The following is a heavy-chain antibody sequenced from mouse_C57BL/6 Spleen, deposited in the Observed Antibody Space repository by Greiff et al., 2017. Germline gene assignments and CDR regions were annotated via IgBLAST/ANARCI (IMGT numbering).Heavy chain of an antibody. Sequence: QVQLKQPGAELVKPGASVKLSCKASGYTFTSYWMHWVKQRPGQGLEWIGMIHPNSGSTNYNEKFKSKATLTVDKSSSTAYMQLSSLTSEDSAVYYCARPLLLYYYAMDYWGQGTSVTVSS. CDR1: GYTFTSYW. V-gene: IGHV1-64*01. CDR3: ARPLLLYYYAMDY. D-gene: IGHD2-1*01. CDR2: IHPNSGST. J-gene: IGHJ4*01.